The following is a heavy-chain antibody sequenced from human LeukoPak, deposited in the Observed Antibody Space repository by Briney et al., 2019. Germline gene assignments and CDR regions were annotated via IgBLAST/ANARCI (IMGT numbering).Heavy chain of an antibody. Sequence: SETLSLTCTVSGGSISSSSYYWGWIRQPPGKGLEWIGSIYYSGFTYYNPSLKNRVTISVDTSKNQFSLKLSSVTAADTAVYYCARQSFVGVTAIPNLYYFDYWGQGTLVTVSS. CDR1: GGSISSSSYY. J-gene: IGHJ4*02. V-gene: IGHV4-39*01. CDR2: IYYSGFT. CDR3: ARQSFVGVTAIPNLYYFDY. D-gene: IGHD2-21*02.